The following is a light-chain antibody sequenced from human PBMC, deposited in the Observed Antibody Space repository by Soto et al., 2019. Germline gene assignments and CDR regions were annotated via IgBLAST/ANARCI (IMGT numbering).Light chain of an antibody. CDR3: QSYDRSLSGYV. CDR1: SSDVGAYNY. V-gene: IGLV2-8*01. Sequence: QSALTQPPSASGSPGQSVTISCTGTSSDVGAYNYVSWYQHHPGNAPKLIISEVNKRPSGVPDRFSGSKSGNTASLTVSGLQAEDEADYYCQSYDRSLSGYVLGTGTKLTVL. CDR2: EVN. J-gene: IGLJ1*01.